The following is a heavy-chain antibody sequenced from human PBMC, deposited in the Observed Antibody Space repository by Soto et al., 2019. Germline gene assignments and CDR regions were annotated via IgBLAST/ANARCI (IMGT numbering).Heavy chain of an antibody. V-gene: IGHV3-9*01. CDR3: AKLVGLSSTSYFDY. CDR2: ISWNSGSI. CDR1: GFTFDDYA. J-gene: IGHJ4*02. D-gene: IGHD2-2*01. Sequence: GGSLSLSCAASGFTFDDYAMHWVRQAPGKGLEWVSGISWNSGSIGYADSVKGRFTISRDNAKNSLYLQMNSLRAEDTALYYCAKLVGLSSTSYFDYWGQGTLVTVSS.